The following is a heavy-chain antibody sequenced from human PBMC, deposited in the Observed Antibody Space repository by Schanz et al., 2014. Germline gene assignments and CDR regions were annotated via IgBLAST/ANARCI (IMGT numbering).Heavy chain of an antibody. CDR1: GYTFTTYY. Sequence: QVQLLQSGSEVKKPGVSVKVSCKASGYTFTTYYIHWVRQAPGQGLEWMGKINPSSGTTRIAQNFQGRLTVTRDTSTSTVNMELSSLRSEDTAVYYCVRDAGWAFGDYHGMDVWGQGTSVTVSS. V-gene: IGHV1-46*01. J-gene: IGHJ6*02. CDR3: VRDAGWAFGDYHGMDV. D-gene: IGHD3-10*01. CDR2: INPSSGTT.